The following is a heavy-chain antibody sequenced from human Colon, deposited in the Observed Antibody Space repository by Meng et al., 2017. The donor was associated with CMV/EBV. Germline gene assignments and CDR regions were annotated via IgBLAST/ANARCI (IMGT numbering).Heavy chain of an antibody. CDR2: INYLGTSR. CDR1: GFNFEEFG. Sequence: ESLKISCAASGFNFEEFGMNWVRQVPGKGLEWVSGINYLGTSRAYGMSVKGRFTVSRDNTKNSLYLQMSSLRVEDTAIYFCARSNSGGFYYADYWGQGILVTVSS. D-gene: IGHD3-22*01. J-gene: IGHJ4*02. CDR3: ARSNSGGFYYADY. V-gene: IGHV3-20*04.